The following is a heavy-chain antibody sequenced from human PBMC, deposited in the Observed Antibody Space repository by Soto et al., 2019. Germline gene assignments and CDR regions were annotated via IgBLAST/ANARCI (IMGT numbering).Heavy chain of an antibody. V-gene: IGHV3-30-3*01. CDR3: ARRPPLWSGYSLDY. Sequence: QVQLVESGGGVVQPGRSLRLSCAASGFTFSSYAMHWVRQAPGKGLEWVAVISYDGSNKYYADSVKGRFTISRDNSKNTLYLQMNSLRAEDTAVYYCARRPPLWSGYSLDYWGQGTLVTVSS. CDR1: GFTFSSYA. CDR2: ISYDGSNK. D-gene: IGHD3-3*01. J-gene: IGHJ4*02.